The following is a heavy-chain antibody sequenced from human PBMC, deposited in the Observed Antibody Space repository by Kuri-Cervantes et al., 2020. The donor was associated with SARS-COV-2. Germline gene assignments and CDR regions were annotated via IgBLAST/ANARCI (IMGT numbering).Heavy chain of an antibody. CDR2: IYTSGST. CDR1: GGSISSYY. D-gene: IGHD6-19*01. CDR3: ARGKRQWLSDAFDI. J-gene: IGHJ3*02. Sequence: SETLSLTCTVSGGSISSYYWSWIRQPAGKGLEWIGRIYTSGSTNYNPSLKSRVTISVDTSKNQLSLKLSSVTAADTAVYYCARGKRQWLSDAFDIWGQGTMVTVSS. V-gene: IGHV4-4*07.